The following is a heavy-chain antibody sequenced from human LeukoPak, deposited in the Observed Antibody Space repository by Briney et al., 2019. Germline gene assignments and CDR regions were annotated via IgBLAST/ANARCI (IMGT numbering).Heavy chain of an antibody. Sequence: GGSLRLSCVASGLPFSNYAFHWVRQAPGKGLEWVAVISNDGSNEYYTQSVKGRFAISRDSSKVTVFLQMNSLRPEDTAVYYCVRGGGLSTSSPPNWFDPWPQGTLSPSPQ. D-gene: IGHD2-2*01. V-gene: IGHV3-30*09. CDR1: GLPFSNYA. CDR3: VRGGGLSTSSPPNWFDP. CDR2: ISNDGSNE. J-gene: IGHJ5*02.